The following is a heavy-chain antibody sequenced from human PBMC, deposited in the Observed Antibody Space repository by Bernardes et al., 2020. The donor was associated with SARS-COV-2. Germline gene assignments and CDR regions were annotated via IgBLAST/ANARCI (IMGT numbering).Heavy chain of an antibody. D-gene: IGHD3-3*01. Sequence: GESLKISCKGSGYSFANWWIVWVRQMPEKGLEWMGMIYPDDSDTRYSPSLQGQVTISADKSINTAYLQWSSLKASDTANYYCARLMFFDFLSGQFSWGTRGLDVWGQGTTVTVSS. V-gene: IGHV5-51*01. CDR2: IYPDDSDT. CDR1: GYSFANWW. CDR3: ARLMFFDFLSGQFSWGTRGLDV. J-gene: IGHJ6*02.